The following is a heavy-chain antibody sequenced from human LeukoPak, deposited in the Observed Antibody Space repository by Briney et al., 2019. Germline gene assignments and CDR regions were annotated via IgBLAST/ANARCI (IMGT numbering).Heavy chain of an antibody. CDR3: ARDLWMEAVANYDYYYGMDV. CDR1: GYTYISYG. V-gene: IGHV1-18*04. CDR2: ISAYNGNT. D-gene: IGHD6-19*01. J-gene: IGHJ6*04. Sequence: ASVTDSCKASGYTYISYGISWVRQATGQGVEWMGWISAYNGNTNYAQKLQGRVTMTTDTSTSTAYMELRSLRSDDTAVYYCARDLWMEAVANYDYYYGMDVWGKGTTVTVSS.